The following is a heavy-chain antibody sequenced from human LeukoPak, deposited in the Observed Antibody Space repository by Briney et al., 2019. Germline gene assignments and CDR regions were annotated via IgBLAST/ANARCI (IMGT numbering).Heavy chain of an antibody. D-gene: IGHD4-23*01. CDR3: ARDRGYSTFDN. CDR2: MKEDGGEI. V-gene: IGHV3-7*01. Sequence: GGSLRLPCAASGFPFSNYWMSWVRQAPGKGLEWVANMKEDGGEINYVDSVKGRFTISRDNAKNSLYLHMNSLRVDDTAVYNCARDRGYSTFDNWGQGTLVTVSS. CDR1: GFPFSNYW. J-gene: IGHJ5*02.